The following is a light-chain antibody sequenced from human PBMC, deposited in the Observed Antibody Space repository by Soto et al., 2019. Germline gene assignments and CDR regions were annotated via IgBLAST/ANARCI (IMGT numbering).Light chain of an antibody. CDR1: QVVSSSY. CDR3: QYYCPSPFS. J-gene: IGKJ2*01. CDR2: HAS. Sequence: EIVLTQSPGTLSLSPGESATLSCRANQVVSSSYLAWYQQNPGQAPRLLIYHASDRATGVPDRFRGSGSGTDFALTITRREPEAFALFYYQYYCPSPFSFGQGTKLEIK. V-gene: IGKV3-20*01.